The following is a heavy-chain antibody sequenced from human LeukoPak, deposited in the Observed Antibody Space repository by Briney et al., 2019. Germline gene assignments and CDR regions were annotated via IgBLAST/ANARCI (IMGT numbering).Heavy chain of an antibody. Sequence: PSETLSLTCAVYGGSFSGYYWSWIRQPPGKGQEWIGEINHSGSTNYNPSLKSRVTISVDTSKNQFSLKLSSVTAADTAVYYCASGGATTSPGDYWGQGTLVTVSS. D-gene: IGHD1-26*01. CDR2: INHSGST. J-gene: IGHJ4*02. CDR3: ASGGATTSPGDY. V-gene: IGHV4-34*01. CDR1: GGSFSGYY.